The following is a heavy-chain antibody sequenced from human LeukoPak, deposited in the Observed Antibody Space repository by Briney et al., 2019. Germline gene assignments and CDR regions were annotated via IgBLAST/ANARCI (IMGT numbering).Heavy chain of an antibody. CDR1: GGSISSGGYS. Sequence: SETLSLTCAVSGGSISSGGYSWSWIRQPPGKGLEWIGYIYHSGSTYYNPSLKSRVTISVDRSENQFSLKLSSVTAADTAVYYCARDAGVGYFDYWGQGTLVTVSS. V-gene: IGHV4-30-2*01. CDR2: IYHSGST. J-gene: IGHJ4*02. D-gene: IGHD3-3*01. CDR3: ARDAGVGYFDY.